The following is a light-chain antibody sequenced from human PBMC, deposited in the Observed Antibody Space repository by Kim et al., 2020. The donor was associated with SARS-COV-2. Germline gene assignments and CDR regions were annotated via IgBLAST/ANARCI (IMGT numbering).Light chain of an antibody. Sequence: QMVTISCTGIILNIGAGYEVHWYQQLPGTAPKLLIYGDINRPSGVPDRFSGSKSGTSASLAITGLQTEDEADYYCQSYDNSLSGYVFGSGTKVTVL. CDR2: GDI. CDR3: QSYDNSLSGYV. V-gene: IGLV1-40*01. J-gene: IGLJ1*01. CDR1: ILNIGAGYE.